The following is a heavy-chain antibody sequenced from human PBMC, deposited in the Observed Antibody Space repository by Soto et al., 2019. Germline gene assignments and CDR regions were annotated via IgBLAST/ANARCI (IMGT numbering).Heavy chain of an antibody. CDR1: GYTFTGYY. D-gene: IGHD6-13*01. J-gene: IGHJ6*02. V-gene: IGHV1-2*02. CDR2: INPNSGGT. CDR3: ARDSVAAAGNGVDYYYYYGMDV. Sequence: ASVKVSCKASGYTFTGYYMHWVRQAPGQGLEWMGWINPNSGGTNYAQKFQGRVTMTRDTSISTAYMELSRLRSDDTAVYYCARDSVAAAGNGVDYYYYYGMDVWGQGTTVTVSS.